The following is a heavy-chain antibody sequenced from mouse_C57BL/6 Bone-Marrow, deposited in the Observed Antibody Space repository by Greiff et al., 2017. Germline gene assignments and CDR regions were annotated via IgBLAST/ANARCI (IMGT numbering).Heavy chain of an antibody. J-gene: IGHJ4*01. Sequence: QVQLQQPGAELVMPGASVKLSCKASGYTFTSYWMHWVKQRPGQGLEWIGEIDPSDSYTNYNQKFKGKSTLTVDKSSSTAYMQLSSLTSEYSAVYYCARREAMITTSYYAMNYWGQGTSVTVSS. V-gene: IGHV1-69*01. CDR3: ARREAMITTSYYAMNY. D-gene: IGHD2-4*01. CDR1: GYTFTSYW. CDR2: IDPSDSYT.